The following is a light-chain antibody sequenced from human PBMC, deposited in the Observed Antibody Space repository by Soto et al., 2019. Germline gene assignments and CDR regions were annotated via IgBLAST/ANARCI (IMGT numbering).Light chain of an antibody. V-gene: IGKV3-20*01. CDR3: QHYGYSLWT. CDR1: QSLTSSY. J-gene: IGKJ1*01. CDR2: GVS. Sequence: EMVLSQSPGTLSLSQGETATLSCRASQSLTSSYLAWYQQRPGQAPSLLIYGVSSRATGIPDRLSGSGSGTDFTLTITRLEPEDFAVYYCQHYGYSLWTFGQGTKVDIK.